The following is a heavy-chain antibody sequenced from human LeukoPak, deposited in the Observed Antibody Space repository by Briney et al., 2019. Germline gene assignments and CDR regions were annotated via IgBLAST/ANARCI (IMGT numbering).Heavy chain of an antibody. V-gene: IGHV3-9*03. CDR2: NRGDSGSR. J-gene: IGHJ4*02. CDR1: GFIFNTYS. D-gene: IGHD6-6*01. Sequence: PAGSLRLSCAAPGFIFNTYSMHCLLQDSGKGVQGVSGNRGDSGSRGYANSVKGRFTISMEKAKNSLYLQMNSLRGEDMALYYCAKGLVGSSIADFFDYWGQGILVTVSS. CDR3: AKGLVGSSIADFFDY.